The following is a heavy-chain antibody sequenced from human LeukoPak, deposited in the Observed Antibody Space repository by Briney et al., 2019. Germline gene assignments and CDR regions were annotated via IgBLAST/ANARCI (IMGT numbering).Heavy chain of an antibody. J-gene: IGHJ4*02. D-gene: IGHD2-2*01. V-gene: IGHV4-39*01. CDR3: ARQCSSTSCYSY. CDR1: GGYISSSTYY. CDR2: IYYGGST. Sequence: SETLSLTCTVSGGYISSSTYYWGWIRQPPGKGLEWIGNIYYGGSTFYNPSLKSRVTISLDTSKNQFSLKLSSVTAADTAVYFCARQCSSTSCYSYWGQGTLVTVSS.